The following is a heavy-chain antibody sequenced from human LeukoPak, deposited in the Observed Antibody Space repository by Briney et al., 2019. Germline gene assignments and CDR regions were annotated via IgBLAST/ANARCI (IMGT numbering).Heavy chain of an antibody. CDR3: ARDGFYKYYYYYGMDV. V-gene: IGHV3-7*01. J-gene: IGHJ6*02. CDR1: GFTFSSYW. Sequence: GGSLRLSCAASGFTFSSYWMSWVRQAPGKGLGWVANIKQDGSEKYYVDSVKGRFTISRDNAKNSLYLQMNSLRAEDTAVYYCARDGFYKYYYYYGMDVWGQGTTVTVSS. D-gene: IGHD5-24*01. CDR2: IKQDGSEK.